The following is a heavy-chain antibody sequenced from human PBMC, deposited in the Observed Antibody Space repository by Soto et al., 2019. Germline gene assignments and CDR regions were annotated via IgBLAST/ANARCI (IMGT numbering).Heavy chain of an antibody. V-gene: IGHV3-74*01. Sequence: GGSLRLSCAASGLTFSSDWMHWVRQVPGKGLVWVSRISGDGSSTSYADSVKGRFTISRDNAKNTLYLQMNSLRAEDTSVYYCARELYGVYYGMDVWGQGTTVTVSS. D-gene: IGHD4-17*01. CDR1: GLTFSSDW. CDR3: ARELYGVYYGMDV. J-gene: IGHJ6*02. CDR2: ISGDGSST.